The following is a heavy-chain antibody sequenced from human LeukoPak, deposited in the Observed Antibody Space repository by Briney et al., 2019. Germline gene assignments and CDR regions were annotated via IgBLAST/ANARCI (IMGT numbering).Heavy chain of an antibody. CDR2: IIPIFGTA. CDR1: GGTFSSYA. J-gene: IGHJ4*02. CDR3: AQSYNYYDSSGYSMDLGY. Sequence: ASVKVSCKASGGTFSSYAISWVRQAPGQGLEWMGGIIPIFGTANYAQKFQGRVTITTDESTSTAYMELSNLRSEDTAVYYCAQSYNYYDSSGYSMDLGYWGQGTLVTVSS. V-gene: IGHV1-69*05. D-gene: IGHD3-22*01.